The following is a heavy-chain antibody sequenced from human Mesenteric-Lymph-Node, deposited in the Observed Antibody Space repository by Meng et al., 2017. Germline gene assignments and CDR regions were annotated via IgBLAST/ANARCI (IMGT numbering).Heavy chain of an antibody. CDR3: ARGMAGGASGFDP. CDR1: GFTFSNYG. V-gene: IGHV3-33*01. Sequence: GGSLRLSCAASGFTFSNYGMHWVRQAPGKGLEWVAIIFYDGSNKYYADSVKGRFSISRDNSKNTVNLQMDSLRVEDTAVYYCARGMAGGASGFDPWGQGTLVTVSS. D-gene: IGHD1-26*01. J-gene: IGHJ5*02. CDR2: IFYDGSNK.